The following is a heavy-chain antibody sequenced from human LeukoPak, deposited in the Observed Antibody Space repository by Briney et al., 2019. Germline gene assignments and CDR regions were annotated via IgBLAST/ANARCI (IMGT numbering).Heavy chain of an antibody. CDR3: ARVPGTGTFWYFDL. D-gene: IGHD2-8*02. J-gene: IGHJ2*01. CDR2: IFTSGSYI. Sequence: GGSLRLSCAASGFTFSSFGMNWVRQTPGKGLEWVSSIFTSGSYIYYTDSVNGRFTISRDDAKNSLYLQMNSLRAEDTAVYYCARVPGTGTFWYFDLWGRGTLVTVSS. V-gene: IGHV3-21*01. CDR1: GFTFSSFG.